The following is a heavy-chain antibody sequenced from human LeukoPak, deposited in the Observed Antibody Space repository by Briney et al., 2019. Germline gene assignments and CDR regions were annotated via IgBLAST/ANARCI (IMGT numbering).Heavy chain of an antibody. CDR1: GASISAFH. CDR3: ARKDGDY. CDR2: IYSSGST. Sequence: SEPLSLTCTVSGASISAFHWTWFRQPAGKGLEWIGLIYSSGSTLFNPSLKSRVAMSVDLTKNQLSLKLTSVTAADTAMYYCARKDGDYWGRGTLVTVSS. J-gene: IGHJ4*02. V-gene: IGHV4-4*07.